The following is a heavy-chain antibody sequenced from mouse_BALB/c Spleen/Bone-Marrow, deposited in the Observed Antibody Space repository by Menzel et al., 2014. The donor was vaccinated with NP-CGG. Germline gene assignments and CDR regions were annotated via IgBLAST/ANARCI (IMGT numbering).Heavy chain of an antibody. Sequence: VQLKESGGGLVQPGGSLKLSCAASGFTSSSYGMSWVRQTPDKRLELVATINSNGGSTYYPDSVKGRFTISRDNAKNTLYLQMSSLKSEDTAMYYCARDYYGSSDYWGQGTTLTVSS. CDR2: INSNGGST. J-gene: IGHJ2*01. CDR3: ARDYYGSSDY. V-gene: IGHV5-6-3*01. D-gene: IGHD1-1*01. CDR1: GFTSSSYG.